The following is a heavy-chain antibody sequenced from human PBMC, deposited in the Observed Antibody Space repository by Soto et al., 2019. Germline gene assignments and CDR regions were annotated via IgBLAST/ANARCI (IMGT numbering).Heavy chain of an antibody. CDR2: ISSNGGST. V-gene: IGHV3-64D*08. CDR3: VKDHPHIVVVTASLAYYFDY. Sequence: GGSLRLSCSASGFTFSSYAMHWVRQAPGKGLEYVSAISSNGGSTYYADSVKGRFTISRDNSKNTLYLQMSSLRAEDTAVYYCVKDHPHIVVVTASLAYYFDYWGQGTLVTVSS. CDR1: GFTFSSYA. D-gene: IGHD2-21*02. J-gene: IGHJ4*02.